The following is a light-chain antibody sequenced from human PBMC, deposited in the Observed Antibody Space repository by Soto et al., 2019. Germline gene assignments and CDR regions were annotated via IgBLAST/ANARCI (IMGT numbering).Light chain of an antibody. V-gene: IGKV3D-20*02. Sequence: EIVLTQSPGTLSLSPGERATLSCRASQSVSYYLAWYQQKPGQAPRLLIYDASSRATGVPDRFSGSGSGTDFTLTISRLEPEDFATYYCQQSYSTLWTFGQGTKVEIK. CDR1: QSVSYY. CDR2: DAS. J-gene: IGKJ1*01. CDR3: QQSYSTLWT.